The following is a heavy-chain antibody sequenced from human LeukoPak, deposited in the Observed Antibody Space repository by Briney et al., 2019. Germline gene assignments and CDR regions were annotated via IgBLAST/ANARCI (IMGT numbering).Heavy chain of an antibody. CDR3: AKYALLEPYYDSSGYYSDALDI. Sequence: GGSLRLSCAASGFTFSSYGMNWVRQAPGKGLEWVAIIWYDGSNTYYADYVKGRVTISRDNSKNTLYVQMNSLRAEDTAVYYCAKYALLEPYYDSSGYYSDALDIWGQGTMVTVSS. V-gene: IGHV3-33*06. CDR2: IWYDGSNT. J-gene: IGHJ3*02. D-gene: IGHD3-22*01. CDR1: GFTFSSYG.